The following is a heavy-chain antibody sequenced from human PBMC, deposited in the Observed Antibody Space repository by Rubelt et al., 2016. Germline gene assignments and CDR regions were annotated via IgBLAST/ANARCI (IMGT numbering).Heavy chain of an antibody. Sequence: GLECIGEIYHGGSAKYNPSLKSRVTISVEKSKNQFSLKLISVTAADTAVYYCARRSEFVHPYGMDVWGQGTTVTVSS. V-gene: IGHV4-4*02. CDR2: IYHGGSA. D-gene: IGHD3-3*01. CDR3: ARRSEFVHPYGMDV. J-gene: IGHJ6*02.